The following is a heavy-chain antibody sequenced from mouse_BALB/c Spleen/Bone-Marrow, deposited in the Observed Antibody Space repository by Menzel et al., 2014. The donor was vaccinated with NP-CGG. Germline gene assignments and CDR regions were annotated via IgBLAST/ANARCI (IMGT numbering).Heavy chain of an antibody. CDR2: ISSGSSNI. CDR1: GFTFSSFG. V-gene: IGHV5-17*02. J-gene: IGHJ2*01. D-gene: IGHD4-1*01. Sequence: EVQVVESGGGLVQPGGSRKLSCAASGFTFSSFGMHWVRQAPEKGLEWVAYISSGSSNIYYAEKVKGRFTISRDNPKNTLLLQMTILRSEDPAMYYCATGTRDYWGQGTTLTVSS. CDR3: ATGTRDY.